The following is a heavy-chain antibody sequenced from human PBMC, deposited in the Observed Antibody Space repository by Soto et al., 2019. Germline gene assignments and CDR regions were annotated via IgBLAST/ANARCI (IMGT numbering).Heavy chain of an antibody. J-gene: IGHJ6*02. D-gene: IGHD3-10*01. V-gene: IGHV1-69*13. CDR3: ARDLITMVRGVMRYYYYGMDV. CDR1: GGTFSSYA. Sequence: PSVKVSCKASGGTFSSYAISWVRQAPGQGLEWMGGIIPIFGTANYAQKFQGRVTITADESTSTAYMELSSLRSEDTAVYYCARDLITMVRGVMRYYYYGMDVWGQGTTVT. CDR2: IIPIFGTA.